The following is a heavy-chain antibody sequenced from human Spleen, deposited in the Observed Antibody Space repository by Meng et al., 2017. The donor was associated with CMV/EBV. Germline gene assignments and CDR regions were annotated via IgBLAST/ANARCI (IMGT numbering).Heavy chain of an antibody. CDR3: ASSVEVLGYFDY. D-gene: IGHD3-3*02. J-gene: IGHJ4*02. V-gene: IGHV1-69*05. CDR2: IIPIFGTA. CDR1: GGTFSSYA. Sequence: KASGGTFSSYAISWVRQAPGQGLEGMGGIIPIFGTANYAQKFQGRVTITTDESTSTAYMELSSLRSEDTAVYYCASSVEVLGYFDYWGQGTLVTVSS.